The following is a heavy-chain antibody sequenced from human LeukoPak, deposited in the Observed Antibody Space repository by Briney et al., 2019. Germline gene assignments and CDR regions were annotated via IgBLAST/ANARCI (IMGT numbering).Heavy chain of an antibody. V-gene: IGHV1-18*01. J-gene: IGHJ3*02. CDR3: ARGHQEDAFDI. CDR2: ISAYNGNT. Sequence: ASVNVSCKASGYTFTSYGISWVRQAAGHGLEWMGWISAYNGNTNYAQKLQGRVTMTTDTSTSTAYMELRSLRSDDTAVYCCARGHQEDAFDIWGQGTMVTVSS. CDR1: GYTFTSYG.